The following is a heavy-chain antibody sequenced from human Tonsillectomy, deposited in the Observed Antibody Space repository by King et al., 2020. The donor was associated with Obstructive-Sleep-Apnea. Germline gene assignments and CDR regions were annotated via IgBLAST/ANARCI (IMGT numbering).Heavy chain of an antibody. V-gene: IGHV1-46*01. CDR2: INPSGGST. CDR3: ARDKKKKDKYDSSGNPDAFDI. D-gene: IGHD3-22*01. J-gene: IGHJ3*02. CDR1: GYTFTSYY. Sequence: QLVQSGAEVKKPGASVKVSCKASGYTFTSYYMHWVRQAPGQGLEWMGIINPSGGSTTYAQKFQGRVTMSRDTSTSTVYMELSSLRSEDTAVYYCARDKKKKDKYDSSGNPDAFDIWGQGTMVTVSS.